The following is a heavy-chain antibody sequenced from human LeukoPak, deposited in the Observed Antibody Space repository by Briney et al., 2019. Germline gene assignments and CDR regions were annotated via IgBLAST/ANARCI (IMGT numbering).Heavy chain of an antibody. CDR3: ARDQVIVPAVDY. CDR1: GGSISSGDYY. Sequence: PSQTLSLTCTVSGGSISSGDYYWSWIRQPPGKGLEWIGYIYYSGSTYYNPSLKSRVTISVDTSKNQFSLKLSSVTGADTAVYYCARDQVIVPAVDYWGQGTLVTVSS. V-gene: IGHV4-30-4*08. J-gene: IGHJ4*02. CDR2: IYYSGST. D-gene: IGHD2-2*01.